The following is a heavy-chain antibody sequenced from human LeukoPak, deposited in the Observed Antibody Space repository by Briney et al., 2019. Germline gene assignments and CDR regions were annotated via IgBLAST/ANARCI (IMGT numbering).Heavy chain of an antibody. J-gene: IGHJ6*03. Sequence: GGSLRLSCAAAGFTSSSYGMHWARQAPGKGLDWEAFIRYDGSNKYYADSVKGRFTISRDNSKNTLYLQMNSLRAEDTAVYYCAKDGTISGSYYYYYMDVWGKGTTVTVSS. CDR3: AKDGTISGSYYYYYMDV. V-gene: IGHV3-30*02. CDR1: GFTSSSYG. CDR2: IRYDGSNK. D-gene: IGHD1-1*01.